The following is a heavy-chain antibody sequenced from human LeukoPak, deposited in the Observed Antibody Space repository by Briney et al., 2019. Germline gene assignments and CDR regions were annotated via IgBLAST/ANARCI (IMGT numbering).Heavy chain of an antibody. D-gene: IGHD3-10*01. CDR3: ARDPGDY. CDR1: GFTFSTYT. J-gene: IGHJ4*02. V-gene: IGHV3-48*02. CDR2: ISSSSSAI. Sequence: GGSLRLSCAASGFTFSTYTMNWVRQAPGKGLEWVSYISSSSSAIFYAGSVKGRFTISRDNAKNSLYLQMNSLRDEDTAVYFCARDPGDYWGQGTLVTVSS.